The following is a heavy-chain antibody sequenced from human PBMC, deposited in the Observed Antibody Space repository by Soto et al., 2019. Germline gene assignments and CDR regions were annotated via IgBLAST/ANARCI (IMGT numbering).Heavy chain of an antibody. CDR2: ISYDGSNK. J-gene: IGHJ4*02. CDR3: ARDLRGYSYGVEAINY. CDR1: GFTLSSYA. V-gene: IGHV3-30-3*01. D-gene: IGHD5-18*01. Sequence: QVQLVESGGGVVQPGRSLRLSCAASGFTLSSYAMHWVRQAPGKGLEWVAVISYDGSNKYYADAVKGRFTISRDNSKNTLYLQMNSLRAEDTAVYYCARDLRGYSYGVEAINYWGQGTLVTVSS.